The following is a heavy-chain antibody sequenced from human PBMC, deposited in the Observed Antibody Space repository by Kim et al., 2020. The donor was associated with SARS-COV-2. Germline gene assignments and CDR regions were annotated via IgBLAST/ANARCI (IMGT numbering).Heavy chain of an antibody. V-gene: IGHV1-3*01. D-gene: IGHD3-10*01. Sequence: KSQGRVTITRDTAASTAYMELSSLRSEDTAVYYCAGEAITMVRGAAYFDYWGQGTLVTVSS. CDR3: AGEAITMVRGAAYFDY. J-gene: IGHJ4*02.